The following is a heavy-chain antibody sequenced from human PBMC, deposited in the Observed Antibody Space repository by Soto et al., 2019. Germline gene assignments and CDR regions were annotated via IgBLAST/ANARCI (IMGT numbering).Heavy chain of an antibody. D-gene: IGHD2-8*01. Sequence: GGSLRLSCAASGFTASSNYMSWVRQAPGKGLEWVSVIYSGGSTYYADSVKGRFTISRDNSKNTLYLQMNSLRAEDTAVYYCARGGYCTNGVCYRGNWFDPWGQGTLVTVSS. CDR1: GFTASSNY. V-gene: IGHV3-53*01. CDR2: IYSGGST. CDR3: ARGGYCTNGVCYRGNWFDP. J-gene: IGHJ5*02.